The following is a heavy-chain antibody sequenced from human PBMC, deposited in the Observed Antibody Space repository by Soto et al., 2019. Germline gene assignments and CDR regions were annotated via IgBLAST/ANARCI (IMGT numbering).Heavy chain of an antibody. V-gene: IGHV3-23*01. J-gene: IGHJ2*01. CDR1: GFMFSCCA. CDR2: LHGDGDYS. Sequence: EVQLLDSGGGLVQPGGALRLSCAASGFMFSCCAMSWVRQAPGKGLVRVLTLHGDGDYSHYKYSLEGRFTISRDTSRNTLYLKMSCVSGADTAVYYCAKNRGGGSYNSCSVAVWGRGTLFPVTS. D-gene: IGHD1-26*01. CDR3: AKNRGGGSYNSCSVAV.